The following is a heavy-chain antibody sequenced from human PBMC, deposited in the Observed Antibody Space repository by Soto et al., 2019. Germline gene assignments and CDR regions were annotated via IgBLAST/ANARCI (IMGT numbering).Heavy chain of an antibody. CDR1: GGSIRNYY. CDR2: IYDSGST. J-gene: IGHJ3*02. D-gene: IGHD2-15*01. CDR3: ARENRRIDAFDI. V-gene: IGHV4-59*01. Sequence: PSDTLSLTCTVSGGSIRNYYWSWIRQAPGKGLEWIGSIYDSGSTNYNPSLKSRVYMSIDTSKNQFSLKLSSVTAADTAIFYCARENRRIDAFDIWGQGTMVTVSS.